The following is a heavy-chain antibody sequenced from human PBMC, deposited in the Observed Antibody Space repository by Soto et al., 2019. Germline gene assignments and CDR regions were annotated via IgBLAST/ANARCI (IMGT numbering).Heavy chain of an antibody. CDR2: IFPIADIA. D-gene: IGHD4-17*01. Sequence: QVQLVQSGAEVKKPGSSVKVSCKASGGTFSGYGISWVRQAPGQGLEWMGRIFPIADIANSAQKVQGRVTITADKSTTTAYMELRSLRSEDTAVYYCARHGANPLSAFHAFDFWGQGTMVTVSS. V-gene: IGHV1-69*02. CDR3: ARHGANPLSAFHAFDF. CDR1: GGTFSGYG. J-gene: IGHJ3*01.